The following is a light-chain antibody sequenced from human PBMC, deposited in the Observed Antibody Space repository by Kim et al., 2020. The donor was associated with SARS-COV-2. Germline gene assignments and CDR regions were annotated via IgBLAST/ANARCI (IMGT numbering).Light chain of an antibody. CDR2: GAS. CDR1: QSVSSTY. V-gene: IGKV3-20*01. Sequence: ETVLTQSPGTLSLSPGERATLSCRASQSVSSTYLDWYQQKPGQAPRLLIYGASTRATGIPDRFSGSGSGTDFTLIISRLEPEDFAVYYCKHYGTSPPVTFGGGNKVDIK. CDR3: KHYGTSPPVT. J-gene: IGKJ4*01.